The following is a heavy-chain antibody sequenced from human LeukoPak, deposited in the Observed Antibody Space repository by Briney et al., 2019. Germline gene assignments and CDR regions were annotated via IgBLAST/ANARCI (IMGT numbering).Heavy chain of an antibody. D-gene: IGHD3-22*01. CDR2: ISAYNGNT. CDR1: GYTFTGYG. CDR3: ARALGSVVVMGMDAFDI. Sequence: ASVKVSCKASGYTFTGYGISWVRQAPGQGLEWMGWISAYNGNTNYAQKLQGRVTMTTDTSTSTAYMELRSLRSDDTAVYYCARALGSVVVMGMDAFDIWGQGTMVTVSS. V-gene: IGHV1-18*01. J-gene: IGHJ3*02.